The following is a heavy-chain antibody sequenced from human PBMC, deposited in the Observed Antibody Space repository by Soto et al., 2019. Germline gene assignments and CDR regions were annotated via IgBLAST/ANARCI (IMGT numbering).Heavy chain of an antibody. CDR1: GGSISSYY. CDR3: ARGADPYDFWSSYYFDY. V-gene: IGHV4-59*01. CDR2: IYYSGST. D-gene: IGHD3-3*01. Sequence: PSETLSLTCTVSGGSISSYYWSWIRQPPGKGLEWIGYIYYSGSTNYNPSLKSRVTISVDTSKNQFSLKLSSVTAADTAVYYCARGADPYDFWSSYYFDYWGQGTLVTV. J-gene: IGHJ4*02.